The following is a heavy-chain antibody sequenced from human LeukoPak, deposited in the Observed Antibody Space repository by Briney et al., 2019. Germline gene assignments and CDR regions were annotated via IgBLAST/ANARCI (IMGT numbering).Heavy chain of an antibody. J-gene: IGHJ4*02. CDR2: VYYSGST. Sequence: SETLSLTCTVSGGSIDSFSWNWIRQPPGKGLEWIGSVYYSGSTNYNPSLKSRATISVDTSKNQFSLKLSSVTAADTAVYYCARYLTYYYGSSGYYHFDYWGQGTLVTVSS. CDR1: GGSIDSFS. CDR3: ARYLTYYYGSSGYYHFDY. D-gene: IGHD3-22*01. V-gene: IGHV4-59*01.